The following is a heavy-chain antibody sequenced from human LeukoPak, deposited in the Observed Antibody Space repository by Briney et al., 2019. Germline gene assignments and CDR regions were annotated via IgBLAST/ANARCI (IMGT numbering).Heavy chain of an antibody. CDR3: AKEQLELRYFDWLFLDY. CDR2: ISYDGSNK. CDR1: GFTFSSYG. Sequence: GGSLRLSCAASGFTFSSYGMHWVRQAPGKGLEWVAVISYDGSNKYYADSVEGRFTISRDNSKNTLYLQMNSLRAEDTAVYYCAKEQLELRYFDWLFLDYWGQGTLVTVSS. J-gene: IGHJ4*02. V-gene: IGHV3-30*18. D-gene: IGHD3-9*01.